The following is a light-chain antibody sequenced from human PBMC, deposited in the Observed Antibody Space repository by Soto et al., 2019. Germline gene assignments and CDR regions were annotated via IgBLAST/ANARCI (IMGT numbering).Light chain of an antibody. V-gene: IGKV3-11*01. CDR2: DVS. Sequence: EIVLTQSPATLSLSPGERATLSCRASQSVRTYLAWYQQKPGQAPRLLIHDVSDRATGIPARFSGSGSGTDFTLTISSREPEDFAGYYCQQRSSWPLTFGGGTKVEIK. CDR3: QQRSSWPLT. CDR1: QSVRTY. J-gene: IGKJ4*01.